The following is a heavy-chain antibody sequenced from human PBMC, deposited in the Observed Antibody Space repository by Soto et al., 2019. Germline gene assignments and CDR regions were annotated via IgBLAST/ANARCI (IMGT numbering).Heavy chain of an antibody. CDR2: IKQDGSEK. D-gene: IGHD6-19*01. CDR1: GFSFSSYW. Sequence: GGSLRLSCAASGFSFSSYWMSWVRQAPGKGLEWVANIKQDGSEKYYVDSVKGRFTISRDNAKNSLYLQMNSLRAEDTAVYYCARAYSSGSEYLQHWGQGTLVTVSS. CDR3: ARAYSSGSEYLQH. J-gene: IGHJ1*01. V-gene: IGHV3-7*05.